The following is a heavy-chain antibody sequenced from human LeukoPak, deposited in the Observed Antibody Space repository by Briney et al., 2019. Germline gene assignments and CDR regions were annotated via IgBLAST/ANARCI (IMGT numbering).Heavy chain of an antibody. V-gene: IGHV1-69*05. J-gene: IGHJ4*02. CDR2: IIPIFGTA. CDR1: GGTFSSYA. D-gene: IGHD2-2*01. Sequence: GSAVKLSCKSSGGTFSSYAISWVRQAPGQGLEWMGGIIPIFGTANYAQKFQGRVTITTDKSTSTAYMELSSVRSEDTAVYYCARGYCSSTSCFPIDYWGEGTLVTVSS. CDR3: ARGYCSSTSCFPIDY.